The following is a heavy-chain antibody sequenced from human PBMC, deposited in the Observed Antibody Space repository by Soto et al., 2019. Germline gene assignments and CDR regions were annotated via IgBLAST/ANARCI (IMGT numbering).Heavy chain of an antibody. J-gene: IGHJ4*02. CDR3: ARGTYCGASCYFAREY. CDR1: GDTSTTYV. Sequence: VQLVQSGSEVKKPGSSVKVSCKASGDTSTTYVVSWVRQAPGNGLEWMGGINPMSRTAKYAEKYSGRVTITADEATKTVYLDLTTLRFEDTAVYFCARGTYCGASCYFAREYWGQGTLVAVSS. D-gene: IGHD2-21*01. CDR2: INPMSRTA. V-gene: IGHV1-69*01.